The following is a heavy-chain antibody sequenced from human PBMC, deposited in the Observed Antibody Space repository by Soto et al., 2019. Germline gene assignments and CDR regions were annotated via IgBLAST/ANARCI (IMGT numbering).Heavy chain of an antibody. CDR1: GFTFSVYW. V-gene: IGHV3-74*01. CDR3: ARPGYSNYGPGVDV. CDR2: IDSDGSTT. D-gene: IGHD4-4*01. Sequence: EVQLVESGGGLVQPGGSLRLSCAASGFTFSVYWMHWVRQAPGKGLVWVSRIDSDGSTTSYADSVKGRFTISRDNAKSTLYLQMNSLRAEDTAVYYCARPGYSNYGPGVDVWGHGTTFTVSS. J-gene: IGHJ6*02.